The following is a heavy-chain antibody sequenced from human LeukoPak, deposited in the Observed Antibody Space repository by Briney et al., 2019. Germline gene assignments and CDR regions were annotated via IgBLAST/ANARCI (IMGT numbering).Heavy chain of an antibody. V-gene: IGHV4-34*01. Sequence: SETLSLTCAVYGGSFSGYYWSWIRQPPGKGLEWIGEINHSGSTNYNPSLKSRVTISVDTSKNQFSLKLSSVTAADTAVYYCGRGKEYDFWSGYSDAFDIWGQGTMVTVSS. CDR1: GGSFSGYY. CDR2: INHSGST. CDR3: GRGKEYDFWSGYSDAFDI. J-gene: IGHJ3*02. D-gene: IGHD3-3*01.